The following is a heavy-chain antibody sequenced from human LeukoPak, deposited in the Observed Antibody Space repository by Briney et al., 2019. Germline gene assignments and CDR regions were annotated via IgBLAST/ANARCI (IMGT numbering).Heavy chain of an antibody. V-gene: IGHV1-69*01. CDR1: GGTFSRYA. D-gene: IGHD5-12*01. CDR2: INPIFGTA. J-gene: IGHJ4*02. CDR3: ARGAWIRKESNFDY. Sequence: SSVKVSCKASGGTFSRYAISWVRQAPGQGLEWMGGINPIFGTANYAQKFQGRVTITADESTSTAYMELSSLRSEDTAVYYCARGAWIRKESNFDYWGQGTLVTVSS.